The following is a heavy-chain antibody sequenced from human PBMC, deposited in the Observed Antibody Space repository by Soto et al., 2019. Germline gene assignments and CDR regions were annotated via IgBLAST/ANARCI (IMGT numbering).Heavy chain of an antibody. CDR1: GYTFTSYG. Sequence: QVHLVQSGAEVKKPGASVKVSCKASGYTFTSYGITWVRQAPGQGLEWMGWISAHNSNTDYAQKLQGRVIVTRDTYTSPAYTELSCLISDDAAVYYLARGRYGDYWGQGALVTVSS. CDR2: ISAHNSNT. V-gene: IGHV1-18*01. J-gene: IGHJ4*02. D-gene: IGHD1-1*01. CDR3: ARGRYGDY.